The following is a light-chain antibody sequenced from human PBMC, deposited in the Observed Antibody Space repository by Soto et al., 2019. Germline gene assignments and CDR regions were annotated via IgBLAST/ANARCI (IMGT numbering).Light chain of an antibody. Sequence: QSVLTQPASVSGSPGQSITISCTGTSGDIGAYNFVSWYQQHPGKAPKLMIYDVSNRPSGVSNRFSGSKSGNTASLTISGLQAEDEADYYCSSYTTSSTRVFGGGTQLTVL. J-gene: IGLJ7*01. CDR3: SSYTTSSTRV. V-gene: IGLV2-14*01. CDR2: DVS. CDR1: SGDIGAYNF.